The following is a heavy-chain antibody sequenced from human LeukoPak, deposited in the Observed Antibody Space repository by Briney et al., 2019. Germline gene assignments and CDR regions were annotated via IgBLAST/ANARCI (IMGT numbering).Heavy chain of an antibody. D-gene: IGHD1-7*01. V-gene: IGHV3-21*01. CDR1: GFTFSSYT. Sequence: PGGSLRLSCAASGFTFSSYTMHWVRQAPGKGLEWVSSISSSSSYIYYADSVKGRFTISRDDAKNSLFLQMNSLRAEDTAVYFCARGSLYNWNYGFDYWDQGTLVTVSS. CDR2: ISSSSSYI. CDR3: ARGSLYNWNYGFDY. J-gene: IGHJ4*02.